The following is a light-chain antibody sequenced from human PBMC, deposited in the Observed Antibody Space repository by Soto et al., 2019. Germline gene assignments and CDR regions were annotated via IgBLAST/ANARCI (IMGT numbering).Light chain of an antibody. CDR3: CSYAGSSTWV. Sequence: QSALTQPASVSGSPGQSITISCTGTSSDVGSYNLVSWYQQHTGKAPKLMIYEGSKRPSGVANRFSGSKSGNTASLTISGLQAEEEADYYCCSYAGSSTWVFGGGTKLTVL. CDR2: EGS. J-gene: IGLJ3*02. CDR1: SSDVGSYNL. V-gene: IGLV2-23*01.